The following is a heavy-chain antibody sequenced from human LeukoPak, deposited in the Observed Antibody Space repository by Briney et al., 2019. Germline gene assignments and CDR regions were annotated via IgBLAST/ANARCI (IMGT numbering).Heavy chain of an antibody. D-gene: IGHD1-26*01. Sequence: SETLSLTCTVSGGSISRYYWSWIRQPPGKGLEWIGYIYSSGSTNYNPSLKSRVTISVDTSKNQFSLKLSSVTAADTAVYYCARHLRSAEVGATRSRYYYYYMDVWGKGTTVTISS. V-gene: IGHV4-59*08. J-gene: IGHJ6*03. CDR2: IYSSGST. CDR1: GGSISRYY. CDR3: ARHLRSAEVGATRSRYYYYYMDV.